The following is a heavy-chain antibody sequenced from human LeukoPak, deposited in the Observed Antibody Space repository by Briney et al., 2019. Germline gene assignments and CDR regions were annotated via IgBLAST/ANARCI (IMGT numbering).Heavy chain of an antibody. CDR3: NTEAQGDDYFYYHMDV. CDR1: GFTVNNAW. CDR2: IKTKSEGGTT. J-gene: IGHJ6*03. D-gene: IGHD3-10*01. V-gene: IGHV3-15*01. Sequence: GGSLRLSCAVSGFTVNNAWMSWVRQAPGKGLEWIGRIKTKSEGGTTDYAAPVKGRFTISRDDSKNTLYLQMNSLKTEDTAVYYCNTEAQGDDYFYYHMDVWGKGTTVTVSS.